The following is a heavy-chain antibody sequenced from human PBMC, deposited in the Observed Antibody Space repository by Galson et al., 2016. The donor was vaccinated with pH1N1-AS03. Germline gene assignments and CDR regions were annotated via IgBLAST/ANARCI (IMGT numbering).Heavy chain of an antibody. CDR2: INPSDGNT. J-gene: IGHJ6*02. Sequence: SVKVSCKASGYTFTSYYIHWVRQAPGQGREWMGIINPSDGNTNYAQRFQGRVTMTRDTSTSTVYMELSSLSSDDTAVYYCARVSAGLTGYYYAMDVWGQGTTVTVPS. D-gene: IGHD4/OR15-4a*01. V-gene: IGHV1-46*01. CDR1: GYTFTSYY. CDR3: ARVSAGLTGYYYAMDV.